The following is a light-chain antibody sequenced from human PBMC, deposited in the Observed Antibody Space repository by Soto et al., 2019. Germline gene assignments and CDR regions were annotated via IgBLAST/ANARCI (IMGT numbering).Light chain of an antibody. CDR2: DVS. V-gene: IGLV2-14*01. CDR3: SSYTSSSPYV. J-gene: IGLJ1*01. CDR1: SSDVGGYNY. Sequence: LTQPASVSGSPGQAITISCTGPSSDVGGYNYVSWYQQHPGKAPKLMIYDVSNRPSGVSNRFSGSKSGNTASLTISGLQAEDEADHYCSSYTSSSPYVFGTGTKVTVL.